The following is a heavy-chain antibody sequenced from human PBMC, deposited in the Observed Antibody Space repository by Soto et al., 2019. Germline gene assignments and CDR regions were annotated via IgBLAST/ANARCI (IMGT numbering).Heavy chain of an antibody. D-gene: IGHD2-8*01. Sequence: GASVKVSCKASGYTLIMYYIHWMRQAPGQGLEWMGWISGYNGDANYAQSFQGRVSMTIDTSTTTAYMELRTLTPDDTAVYYCAKNGQPPYYYYGLDVWGQGTTVTVSS. V-gene: IGHV1-18*04. J-gene: IGHJ6*02. CDR3: AKNGQPPYYYYGLDV. CDR1: GYTLIMYY. CDR2: ISGYNGDA.